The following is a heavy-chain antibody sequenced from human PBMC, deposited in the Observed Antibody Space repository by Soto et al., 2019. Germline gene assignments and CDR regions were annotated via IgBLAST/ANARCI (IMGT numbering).Heavy chain of an antibody. CDR2: ISYDGSNK. CDR1: GFTFSSYA. J-gene: IGHJ6*02. CDR3: ARGTATVTKLGMDV. V-gene: IGHV3-30-3*01. Sequence: PGGSLRLSCAASGFTFSSYAMHWVRQAPGKGLEWVAVISYDGSNKYYADSVKGRFTISRDNSKNTLYLQMNSLRAEDTAVYYCARGTATVTKLGMDVWGQGTTVTVSS. D-gene: IGHD4-17*01.